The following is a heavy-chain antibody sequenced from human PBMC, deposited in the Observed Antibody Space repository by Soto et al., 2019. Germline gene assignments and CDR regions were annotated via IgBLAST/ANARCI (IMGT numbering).Heavy chain of an antibody. Sequence: EVPLLESGGDLVRPGGSLRLSCAASGFTFSNYDLSWVRQAPGKGLDWVSSISHSGASKYYADSVKGRFAISRANAKNTLSLQMNSLRADDTAVYLCARHSYCSSTACYEDYWGQGTLVTVSS. V-gene: IGHV3-23*01. CDR1: GFTFSNYD. J-gene: IGHJ4*02. CDR3: ARHSYCSSTACYEDY. D-gene: IGHD2-2*01. CDR2: ISHSGASK.